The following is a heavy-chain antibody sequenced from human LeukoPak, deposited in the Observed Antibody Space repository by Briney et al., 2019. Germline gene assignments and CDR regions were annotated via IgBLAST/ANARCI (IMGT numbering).Heavy chain of an antibody. CDR1: GGSINNYY. V-gene: IGHV4-59*12. Sequence: SETLSLTCTVSGGSINNYYWSWIRQPPGKGLEWIGYIYYSGITNYNPSLKSRVTISVDTSKNQFSLKLSSVTAADTAVYYCARDKMKAFGPWGQGTLVTVSS. J-gene: IGHJ5*02. D-gene: IGHD3-10*01. CDR3: ARDKMKAFGP. CDR2: IYYSGIT.